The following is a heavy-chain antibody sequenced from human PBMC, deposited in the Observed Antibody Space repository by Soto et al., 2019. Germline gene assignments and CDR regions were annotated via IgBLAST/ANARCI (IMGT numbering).Heavy chain of an antibody. CDR2: VFYSGST. D-gene: IGHD6-19*01. J-gene: IGHJ4*02. CDR1: GGSISSNSYF. Sequence: QLQLQESGPGLVKPSETLSLTCTVSGGSISSNSYFWGWIRQPPGKGLEWIGTVFYSGSTYYNPSRKSRVTISVDTSKHEFSLKLSSVTAADTAVYYCARRSGWYYFDYWGQGTLVTVSS. CDR3: ARRSGWYYFDY. V-gene: IGHV4-39*01.